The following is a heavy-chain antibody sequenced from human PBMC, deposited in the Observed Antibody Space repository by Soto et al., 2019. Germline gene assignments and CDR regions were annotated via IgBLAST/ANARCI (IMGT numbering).Heavy chain of an antibody. V-gene: IGHV3-30*18. D-gene: IGHD3-16*02. Sequence: VQLVESGGGVVQPGRSLRLSCAASGFTFSSYGMHWVRQAPGKGLEWVAVISYDGSNKYYADSVKGRFTISRDNSKNTLYLQMNSLRAEDTAVYYCAKGTYLGELSQIHYWGQGTLVTVSS. CDR2: ISYDGSNK. CDR3: AKGTYLGELSQIHY. CDR1: GFTFSSYG. J-gene: IGHJ4*02.